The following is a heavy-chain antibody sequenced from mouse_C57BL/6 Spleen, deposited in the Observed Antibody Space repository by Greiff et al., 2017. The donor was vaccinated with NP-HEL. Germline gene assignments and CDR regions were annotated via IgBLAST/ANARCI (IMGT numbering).Heavy chain of an antibody. D-gene: IGHD4-1*01. Sequence: QVQLQQSGAELVRPGTSVKMSCKASGYTFTNYWIGWAKQRPGHGLEWIGDIYPGGGYTNYNEKFKGKATLTADKSSSTAYMQFSSLTSEDSAIYYCARGMGSRNWAAWFAYWGQGTLVTVSA. V-gene: IGHV1-63*01. CDR3: ARGMGSRNWAAWFAY. CDR2: IYPGGGYT. CDR1: GYTFTNYW. J-gene: IGHJ3*01.